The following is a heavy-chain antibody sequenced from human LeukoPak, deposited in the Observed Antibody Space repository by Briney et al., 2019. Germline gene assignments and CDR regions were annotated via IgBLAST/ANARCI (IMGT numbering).Heavy chain of an antibody. J-gene: IGHJ4*02. Sequence: RRSLCLSRAASGFTSSSYGMHWVCQAPGKGLEWVAVIWYDGSNKYYADSVKARFTISRDISKNTLYLQMNSLRAEDTAVYYCAKEITRPNRAQAGRNYWGGDTGDRV. V-gene: IGHV3-33*06. CDR3: AKEITRPNRAQAGRNY. CDR1: GFTSSSYG. D-gene: IGHD6-13*01. CDR2: IWYDGSNK.